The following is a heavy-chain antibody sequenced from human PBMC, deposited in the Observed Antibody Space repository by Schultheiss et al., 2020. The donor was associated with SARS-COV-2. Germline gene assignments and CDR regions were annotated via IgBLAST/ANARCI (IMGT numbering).Heavy chain of an antibody. V-gene: IGHV3-30-3*01. CDR3: AREDWELLFVAAFDI. CDR1: GFTFSSYA. D-gene: IGHD1-26*01. J-gene: IGHJ3*02. CDR2: ISYDGSNK. Sequence: GESLKISCAASGFTFSSYAMHWVRQAPGKGLEWVAVISYDGSNKYYADSVKGRFTISRDNSKNTLYLQMNSLRAEDTAVYYCAREDWELLFVAAFDIWGQGTMVTVSS.